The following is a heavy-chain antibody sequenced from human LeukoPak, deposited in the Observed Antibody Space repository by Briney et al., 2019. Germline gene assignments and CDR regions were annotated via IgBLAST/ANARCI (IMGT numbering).Heavy chain of an antibody. J-gene: IGHJ3*02. CDR2: INWNGGST. D-gene: IGHD2-21*01. CDR3: ARDRHPSYCGGDCYSAFDI. Sequence: GGSLRLSCAASGFTFDDYGMSWVRQAPGKGLELGSGINWNGGSTGYADSVKGRFTISSDNAKNSLYLQMNSLRAEDTALYYCARDRHPSYCGGDCYSAFDIWGQGTMITVSS. V-gene: IGHV3-20*04. CDR1: GFTFDDYG.